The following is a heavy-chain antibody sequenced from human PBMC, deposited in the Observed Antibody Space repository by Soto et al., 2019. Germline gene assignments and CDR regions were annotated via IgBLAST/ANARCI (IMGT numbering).Heavy chain of an antibody. CDR3: AGSMYSTSAQLYYGMDV. Sequence: PSETLSLTCAVSGYSIRSGYFWGWIRRPPGKGLEWIGSMYHSGITYYNLSLKSRVTISVDTSKNQLSLKLGSATAADTAVYYCAGSMYSTSAQLYYGMDVWGQGTTVTVSS. D-gene: IGHD6-6*01. V-gene: IGHV4-38-2*01. CDR2: MYHSGIT. CDR1: GYSIRSGYF. J-gene: IGHJ6*02.